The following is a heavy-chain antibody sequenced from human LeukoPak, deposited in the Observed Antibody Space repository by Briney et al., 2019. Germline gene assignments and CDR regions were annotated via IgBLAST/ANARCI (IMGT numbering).Heavy chain of an antibody. CDR2: ISSSSSTI. V-gene: IGHV3-48*01. CDR3: ARDQIRDQLLSPFDY. J-gene: IGHJ4*02. D-gene: IGHD2-2*01. CDR1: GFTFSSYS. Sequence: GSLRLSCAASGFTFSSYSMNWVRQAPGKGLEWVSYISSSSSTIYYADSVKGRFTISRDNAKNSLYLQMNSLRAEDTAVYYCARDQIRDQLLSPFDYWGQGTLVTVSS.